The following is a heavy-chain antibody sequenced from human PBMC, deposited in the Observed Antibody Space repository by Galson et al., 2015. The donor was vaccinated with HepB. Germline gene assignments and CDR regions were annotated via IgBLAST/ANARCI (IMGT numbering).Heavy chain of an antibody. D-gene: IGHD3-22*01. Sequence: SLRLSCAASGFTFGSYSMNWVRQAPGKGLEWVSYISSSSSTIYYADSVKGRFTISRDNAKNSLYLQMNSLRAEDTAVYYCARDGWGYYYDSSGYYPAYFDYWGQGTLVTVSS. CDR1: GFTFGSYS. J-gene: IGHJ4*02. V-gene: IGHV3-48*01. CDR2: ISSSSSTI. CDR3: ARDGWGYYYDSSGYYPAYFDY.